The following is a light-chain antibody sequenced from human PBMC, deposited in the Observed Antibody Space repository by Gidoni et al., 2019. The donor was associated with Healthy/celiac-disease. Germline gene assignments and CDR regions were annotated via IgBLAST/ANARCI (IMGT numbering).Light chain of an antibody. Sequence: DTQMTQSPSSLSASVGDRVPITCRASQSISSYLNWYQQKPGKAPKLLIYAASSLQSGVPSRFSGSGSGTDFTLTISSLQPEDFATYYCQQSYSTLSITFGQGTRLEIK. V-gene: IGKV1-39*01. CDR3: QQSYSTLSIT. J-gene: IGKJ5*01. CDR1: QSISSY. CDR2: AAS.